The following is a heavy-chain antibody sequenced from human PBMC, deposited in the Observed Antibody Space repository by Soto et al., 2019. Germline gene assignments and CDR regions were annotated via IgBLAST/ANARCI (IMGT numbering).Heavy chain of an antibody. CDR1: IASFSGYY. V-gene: IGHV4-34*01. D-gene: IGHD6-19*01. CDR2: INHSGST. J-gene: IGHJ5*02. Sequence: SGPPAPTYTVYIASFSGYYWSWIRQPPGKGLEWIGEINHSGSTNYNPSLKSRVTISVDTSKNQFSLKLSSVTAADTAVYYCARAIRAVAGKRGWCDPWGQVTRVIV. CDR3: ARAIRAVAGKRGWCDP.